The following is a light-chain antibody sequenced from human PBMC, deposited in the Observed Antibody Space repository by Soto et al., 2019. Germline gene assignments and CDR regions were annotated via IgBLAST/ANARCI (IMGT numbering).Light chain of an antibody. J-gene: IGKJ1*01. CDR1: QSVSNSY. V-gene: IGKV3-20*01. CDR3: QQYGSAPWT. Sequence: EIVLTQSPGTLSLSPGERATLSCRASQSVSNSYLAWYQQKPGQAPRLLIYGASSRATGIPDRFSGSGSGTDLTLTISRLAPEDFAVYYCQQYGSAPWTFGQGTKVEIK. CDR2: GAS.